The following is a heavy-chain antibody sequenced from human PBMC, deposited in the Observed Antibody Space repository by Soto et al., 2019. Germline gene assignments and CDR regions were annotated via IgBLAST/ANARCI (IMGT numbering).Heavy chain of an antibody. J-gene: IGHJ5*01. Sequence: ATGKGLEWIGWMRANSGDTGHDKKFQGRVRMTRDTSMSTAYMELSSLRADDTAVYYCARYIYGQRFQAWGEGTLVFVTS. V-gene: IGHV1-8*01. CDR3: ARYIYGQRFQA. D-gene: IGHD3-3*02. CDR2: MRANSGDT.